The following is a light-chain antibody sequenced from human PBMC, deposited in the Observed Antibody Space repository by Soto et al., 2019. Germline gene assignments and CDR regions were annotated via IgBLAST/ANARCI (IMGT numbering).Light chain of an antibody. CDR2: AAS. V-gene: IGKV1-17*03. CDR1: QDISTR. Sequence: DIPMTQSPSAMSASVGDRVTITCRASQDISTRLAWFQQKPGKVPKRLIYAASSFQGGGPSRFSGSGSGTEFTLTISSLQPEYFATYYCLQHKDYPLTFGGGTKVEVK. CDR3: LQHKDYPLT. J-gene: IGKJ4*01.